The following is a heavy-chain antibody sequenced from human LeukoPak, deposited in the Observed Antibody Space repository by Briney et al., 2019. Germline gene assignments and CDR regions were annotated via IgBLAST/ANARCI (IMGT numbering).Heavy chain of an antibody. CDR2: ISYDGSNK. J-gene: IGHJ4*02. Sequence: GGSLRLSCAASGFTFSSYGMHWVRQAPGKGLEWVAVISYDGSNKYYADSVKGRFTISRDNSKNTLYLQMNSLRAEDTAVYYCARDSRAVAADFDYWGQGTLVTVSS. D-gene: IGHD6-19*01. V-gene: IGHV3-30*03. CDR1: GFTFSSYG. CDR3: ARDSRAVAADFDY.